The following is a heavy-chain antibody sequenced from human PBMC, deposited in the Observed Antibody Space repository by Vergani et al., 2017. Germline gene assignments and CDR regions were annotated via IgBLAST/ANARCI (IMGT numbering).Heavy chain of an antibody. D-gene: IGHD3-10*01. CDR1: GYIFTDYY. CDR2: INPKTGDA. Sequence: QVQLVQSGTEMKKPGASMKVSCEASGYIFTDYYIHWVRQAPGQGLEWMGWINPKTGDANYARKFQDRVTSTRDTALSTLYLEVTRLTSDDTAVYHCARDPRGSERLFNWFDPWGQGTLVIVSS. CDR3: ARDPRGSERLFNWFDP. V-gene: IGHV1-2*01. J-gene: IGHJ5*02.